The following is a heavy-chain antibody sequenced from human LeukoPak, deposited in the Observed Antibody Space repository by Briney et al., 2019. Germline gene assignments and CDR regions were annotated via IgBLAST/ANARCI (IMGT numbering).Heavy chain of an antibody. V-gene: IGHV5-51*01. J-gene: IGHJ4*02. CDR2: IYPGDSDT. CDR3: ARARVDTAMADFDY. CDR1: GYSFTTYW. D-gene: IGHD5-18*01. Sequence: GESLKISCKGSGYSFTTYWIGWVRQMPGKGLEWMGIIYPGDSDTRYSPSFQGQVTISADTSISTAYLQWSSLKASDTAMYYCARARVDTAMADFDYWGQGTLVTVSS.